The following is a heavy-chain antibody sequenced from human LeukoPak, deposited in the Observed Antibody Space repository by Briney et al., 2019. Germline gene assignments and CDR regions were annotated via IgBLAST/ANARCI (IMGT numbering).Heavy chain of an antibody. V-gene: IGHV1-69*04. J-gene: IGHJ5*02. D-gene: IGHD2-2*01. CDR1: GGTFSSYT. CDR2: IIPILGIA. Sequence: SVKVSCKASGGTFSSYTISWVRQAPGQGLEWMGRIIPILGIAKYAQKFQGRVTITADKSTSTAYMELSSLRSEDTAVYYCARDLYCSSTSCTRMPSWGQGTLVTVSS. CDR3: ARDLYCSSTSCTRMPS.